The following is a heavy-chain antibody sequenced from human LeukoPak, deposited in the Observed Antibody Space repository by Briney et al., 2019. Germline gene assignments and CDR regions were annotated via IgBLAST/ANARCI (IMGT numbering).Heavy chain of an antibody. V-gene: IGHV3-11*01. Sequence: NPGGSLRLSRAASGFTFSDYYMSWIRQAPGKGLEWVSYISSSGSTIYYADSVKGRFTISRDNAKNSLYLQMNSLRAEDTAVYYCAREYYYDSSGPIGYWGQGTLVTVSS. J-gene: IGHJ4*02. D-gene: IGHD3-22*01. CDR1: GFTFSDYY. CDR3: AREYYYDSSGPIGY. CDR2: ISSSGSTI.